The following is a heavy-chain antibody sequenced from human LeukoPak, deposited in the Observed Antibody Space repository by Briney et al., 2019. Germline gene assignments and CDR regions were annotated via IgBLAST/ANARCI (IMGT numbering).Heavy chain of an antibody. V-gene: IGHV1-2*02. CDR2: INPNSGGT. Sequence: ASVKVSCKASGYTFTGYYMHWVRQAPGQGLEWMGWINPNSGGTNYAQKFQGRVTMTRDTSISTAYMELSRLRSDDTAVYYCARGRLGSGSYYVYYYYYYMDVWGKGTTVTISS. CDR1: GYTFTGYY. J-gene: IGHJ6*03. D-gene: IGHD3-10*01. CDR3: ARGRLGSGSYYVYYYYYYMDV.